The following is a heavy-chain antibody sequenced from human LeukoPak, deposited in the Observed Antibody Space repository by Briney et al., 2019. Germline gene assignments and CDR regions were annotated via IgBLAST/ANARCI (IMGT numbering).Heavy chain of an antibody. D-gene: IGHD2-2*02. Sequence: SETLSLTCTVSGYSISSCYYWGWIRQPPGKGLEWIGSIYHSGSTYYNPSLKSRVTISVDTSKNQFSLQLSSVTAADTAVYYCGGEVNCSRNSCYIKPYYHHYMDVRGKGTTVTVSS. J-gene: IGHJ6*03. CDR2: IYHSGST. CDR3: GGEVNCSRNSCYIKPYYHHYMDV. CDR1: GYSISSCYY. V-gene: IGHV4-38-2*02.